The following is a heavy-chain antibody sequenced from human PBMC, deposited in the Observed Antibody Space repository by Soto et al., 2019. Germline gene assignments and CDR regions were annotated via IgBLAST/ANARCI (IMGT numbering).Heavy chain of an antibody. Sequence: QVQLQESGPGLVKPSGTLSLTCAVSSGSISSSNWWSWVRQPPGKGLEWIGEIYHSGSTNYNPSLKRRVTISVDKAKNQFSLKLSSVTAADTAVYYCARTPDCSSTSCYPDYDYMDVWGKGTTVTVSS. CDR1: SGSISSSNW. J-gene: IGHJ6*03. D-gene: IGHD2-2*01. V-gene: IGHV4-4*02. CDR2: IYHSGST. CDR3: ARTPDCSSTSCYPDYDYMDV.